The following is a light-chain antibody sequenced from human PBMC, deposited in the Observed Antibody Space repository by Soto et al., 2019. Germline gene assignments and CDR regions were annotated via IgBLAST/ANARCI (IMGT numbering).Light chain of an antibody. V-gene: IGKV3-20*01. J-gene: IGKJ1*01. CDR1: QSVSSN. CDR3: QQYGSSGT. Sequence: EIVMTQSPVTLSASAGERATLSWRASQSVSSNLAWYQQKPGQAPRLLIYDASNRATGIPARFSGSGSGTDFTLTISRLEPEDFAVYYCQQYGSSGTFGQGTKVDIK. CDR2: DAS.